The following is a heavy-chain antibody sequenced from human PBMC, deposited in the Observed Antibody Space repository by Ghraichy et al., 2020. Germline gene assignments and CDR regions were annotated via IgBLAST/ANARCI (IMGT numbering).Heavy chain of an antibody. D-gene: IGHD3-22*01. CDR3: AKGGTGLVITYFDY. Sequence: GGSLRLSCAASGFTFSSYGMHWVRQAPGKGLEWVAVISYDGSNKYYADSVKGRFTISRDNSKNTLYLQMNSLRAEDTAVYYCAKGGTGLVITYFDYWGQGTLVTVSS. CDR2: ISYDGSNK. CDR1: GFTFSSYG. J-gene: IGHJ4*02. V-gene: IGHV3-30*18.